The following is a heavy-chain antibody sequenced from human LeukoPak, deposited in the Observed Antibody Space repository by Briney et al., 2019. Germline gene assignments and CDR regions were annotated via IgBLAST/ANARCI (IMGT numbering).Heavy chain of an antibody. J-gene: IGHJ4*02. CDR2: ISSSGSTI. D-gene: IGHD5-24*01. V-gene: IGHV3-48*03. Sequence: PGGSLRLSCAASGFTFSSYEMNWVRQAPGKGLEWVSYISSSGSTIYYADSVKSRFTISRDNAKNSLYLQMNSLRAEDTAVYYCARDLDGYVDYWGQGTLVTVSS. CDR3: ARDLDGYVDY. CDR1: GFTFSSYE.